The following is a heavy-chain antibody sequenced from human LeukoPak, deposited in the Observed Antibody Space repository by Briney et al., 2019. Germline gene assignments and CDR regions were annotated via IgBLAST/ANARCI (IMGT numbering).Heavy chain of an antibody. Sequence: SETLSLTCTVSGGSISSHYWSWLRQPPGKGREWLGHIYYSGSTKYNPSLESRVTMSTDTSKNQFSLWLSSVTAADTAVYYCAGEPPGLDDAFDIWGQGTMVTVSS. CDR2: IYYSGST. V-gene: IGHV4-59*11. CDR1: GGSISSHY. D-gene: IGHD3-10*01. J-gene: IGHJ3*02. CDR3: AGEPPGLDDAFDI.